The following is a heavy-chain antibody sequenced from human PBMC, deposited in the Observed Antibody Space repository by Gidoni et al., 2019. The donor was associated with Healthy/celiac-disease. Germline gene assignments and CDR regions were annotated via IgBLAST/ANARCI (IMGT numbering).Heavy chain of an antibody. CDR1: GGSFSGYY. Sequence: QVQLQQWGAGLLKPSETLSLTCAVYGGSFSGYYWSWIRQPPGKGLEWIGEIDHSGSTNYNPSLKSRVTISVDTSKNQFSLKLSSVTAADTAVYYCARVISITGTTFYYYYMDVWGKGTTVTVSS. CDR3: ARVISITGTTFYYYYMDV. CDR2: IDHSGST. V-gene: IGHV4-34*01. J-gene: IGHJ6*03. D-gene: IGHD1-7*01.